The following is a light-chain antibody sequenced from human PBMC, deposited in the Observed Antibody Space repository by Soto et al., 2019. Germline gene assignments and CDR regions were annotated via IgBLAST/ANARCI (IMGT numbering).Light chain of an antibody. Sequence: EIVLTQSPATLSVSPGERATLSCRASQSVSNYLAWFQQKPGQAPRLLIYDASNRATGIPARFSGSGSGTDFTLTINSLEPEDFSVYYCQLRGNWPPFTFGPVTRVDIK. V-gene: IGKV3-11*01. CDR3: QLRGNWPPFT. CDR1: QSVSNY. CDR2: DAS. J-gene: IGKJ3*01.